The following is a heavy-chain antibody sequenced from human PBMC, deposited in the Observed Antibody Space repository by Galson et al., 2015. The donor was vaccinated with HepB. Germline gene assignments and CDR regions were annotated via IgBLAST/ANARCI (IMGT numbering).Heavy chain of an antibody. J-gene: IGHJ4*02. D-gene: IGHD3-16*01. V-gene: IGHV5-10-1*01. Sequence: QSGAEVKKPGESLRISCKASGYSLASYWIGWVRQMSGKGQEWMGTIDPYDSNTKYSPSFQGHVTISADKSINTVYLQWSSLKASDTAIYYCARQIGGTYPDFWGQGTLVTVSS. CDR2: IDPYDSNT. CDR3: ARQIGGTYPDF. CDR1: GYSLASYW.